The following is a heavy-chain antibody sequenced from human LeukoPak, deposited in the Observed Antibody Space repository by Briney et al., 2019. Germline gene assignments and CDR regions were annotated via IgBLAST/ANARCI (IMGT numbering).Heavy chain of an antibody. J-gene: IGHJ4*02. D-gene: IGHD6-13*01. Sequence: GGSLRLSCAASGFTVSSYAMSWVRQAPGKGLEWVSAISGSGGSTYCADSVKGRFTISRDNSKNTLYLQMNSLRAEDTAVYYCAKDPSSWYYFDYWGQGTLVTVSS. V-gene: IGHV3-23*01. CDR1: GFTVSSYA. CDR3: AKDPSSWYYFDY. CDR2: ISGSGGST.